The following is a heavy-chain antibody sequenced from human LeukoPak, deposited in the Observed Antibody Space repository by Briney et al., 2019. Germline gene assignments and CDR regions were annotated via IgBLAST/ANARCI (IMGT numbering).Heavy chain of an antibody. V-gene: IGHV5-51*01. CDR2: IYPGDSDT. Sequence: GESLKSSCKGSGYTFTDYWIGWVRQMPGKGLEWMGIIYPGDSDTTCSPSFQGQVSISADKSINTAYLQWSSLKASDTAIYYCARHAAYSSGWSFDCWGQGTLVTVSS. J-gene: IGHJ4*02. CDR3: ARHAAYSSGWSFDC. D-gene: IGHD6-19*01. CDR1: GYTFTDYW.